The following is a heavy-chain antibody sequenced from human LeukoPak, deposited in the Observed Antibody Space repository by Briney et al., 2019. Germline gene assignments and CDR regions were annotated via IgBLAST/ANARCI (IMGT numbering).Heavy chain of an antibody. CDR3: ARVAYYSNYEGDNDAFDI. J-gene: IGHJ3*02. V-gene: IGHV1-2*06. CDR2: INPNSGGT. Sequence: ASVKVSCKASGYTFTGYYMHWVRHAPGQGLEWMGRINPNSGGTNYAQKFQGRGTMTRATSISTAYMELSRLTSDDTAVYYCARVAYYSNYEGDNDAFDIWGQGTMVTVSS. CDR1: GYTFTGYY. D-gene: IGHD4-11*01.